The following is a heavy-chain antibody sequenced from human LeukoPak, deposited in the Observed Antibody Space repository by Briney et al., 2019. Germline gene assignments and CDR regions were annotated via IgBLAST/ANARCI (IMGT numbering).Heavy chain of an antibody. CDR2: INPNSGGT. D-gene: IGHD2-2*01. J-gene: IGHJ3*02. CDR1: GYTFINYY. CDR3: ARVFIGVVEPAAIRFAFDI. V-gene: IGHV1-2*02. Sequence: ASVKVSCKASGYTFINYYIHWVRQAPGQGLEWMGGINPNSGGTNYAQKFQGRVTMTRDTSISTAYMELSRLTPDDTAVYYCARVFIGVVEPAAIRFAFDIWGQGTMVTVSS.